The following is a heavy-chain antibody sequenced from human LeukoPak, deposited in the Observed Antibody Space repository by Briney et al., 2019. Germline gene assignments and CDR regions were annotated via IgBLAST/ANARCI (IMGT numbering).Heavy chain of an antibody. CDR2: ISSSTSYI. D-gene: IGHD4-17*01. V-gene: IGHV3-21*01. CDR1: GFTLSSYS. Sequence: GGSLRLSCAASGFTLSSYSMNWIRQAPGKGLEWVSSISSSTSYIYYADSVKGRFTISKDNAKNSLYLQMNSLRAKDTAVYYCARAGGSTVSHSDYWGQGTLVTVSS. CDR3: ARAGGSTVSHSDY. J-gene: IGHJ4*02.